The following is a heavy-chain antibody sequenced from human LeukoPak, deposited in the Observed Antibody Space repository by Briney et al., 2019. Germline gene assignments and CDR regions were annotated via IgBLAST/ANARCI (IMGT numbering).Heavy chain of an antibody. Sequence: GGSLRLSCAASGFTFSSYWMHWVRQAPGKGLVWVARIDNDGSDTNYADSVKGRFTISSDNAKDTLFLQMKSLRADDTAVYYCARDGILGSHDYWGQGTLVTVSS. CDR3: ARDGILGSHDY. CDR2: IDNDGSDT. D-gene: IGHD3-3*02. J-gene: IGHJ4*02. CDR1: GFTFSSYW. V-gene: IGHV3-74*01.